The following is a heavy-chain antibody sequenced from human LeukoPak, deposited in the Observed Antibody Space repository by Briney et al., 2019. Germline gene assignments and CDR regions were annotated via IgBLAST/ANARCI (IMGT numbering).Heavy chain of an antibody. V-gene: IGHV4-4*07. CDR1: GDSISSYY. CDR2: IYTSGST. D-gene: IGHD2-2*01. Sequence: SETLSLTCTVSGDSISSYYWSWIRQPAGKGLEWVGRIYTSGSTNYNPSLKSRVTMSVDTSKNQFSLQLNSVTAADTAVYYCACSSTTWSGYFDYWGQGTLVTVSS. CDR3: ACSSTTWSGYFDY. J-gene: IGHJ4*02.